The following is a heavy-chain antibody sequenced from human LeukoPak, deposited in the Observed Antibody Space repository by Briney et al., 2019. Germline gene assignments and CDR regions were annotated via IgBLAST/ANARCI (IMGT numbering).Heavy chain of an antibody. CDR3: ARAMVRGAEDYYYGMDV. Sequence: WASVKVSCKASGGTFSSYAISWVRQAPGQGLEWMGGIIPIFGTANYAQKFQGRVTITADESTSTAYMELSSLRSEDTAVYYCARAMVRGAEDYYYGMDVWGKGPTVTVSS. D-gene: IGHD3-10*01. J-gene: IGHJ6*04. V-gene: IGHV1-69*13. CDR1: GGTFSSYA. CDR2: IIPIFGTA.